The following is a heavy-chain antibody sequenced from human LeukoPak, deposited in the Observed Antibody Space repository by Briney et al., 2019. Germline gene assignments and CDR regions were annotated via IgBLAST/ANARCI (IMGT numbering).Heavy chain of an antibody. V-gene: IGHV4-4*07. D-gene: IGHD1-26*01. CDR3: AKSGGYGLIDK. Sequence: SETLSLTCTFSGGSISSYYWSWIRQPAGKGLEWIGRIHSSGSTNYNPSLNSRVTISIDTSKNLFSLRLNSMTAADTAVYYCAKSGGYGLIDKWGQGTLVTVSS. CDR2: IHSSGST. CDR1: GGSISSYY. J-gene: IGHJ4*02.